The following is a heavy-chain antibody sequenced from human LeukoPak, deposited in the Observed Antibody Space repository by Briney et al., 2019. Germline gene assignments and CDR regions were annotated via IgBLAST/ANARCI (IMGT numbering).Heavy chain of an antibody. CDR2: ISRSSIYI. CDR3: ARDSGDGSGSYYAYGMDV. D-gene: IGHD3-10*01. Sequence: GGSLRLSCAASGFTFSSYNMNWVRQAPGKGLEWVSSISRSSIYIYYADSVKGRFTISRDNAENSLYLQMNSLRADDTAVYYCARDSGDGSGSYYAYGMDVWGQGTTVTVSS. J-gene: IGHJ6*02. CDR1: GFTFSSYN. V-gene: IGHV3-21*01.